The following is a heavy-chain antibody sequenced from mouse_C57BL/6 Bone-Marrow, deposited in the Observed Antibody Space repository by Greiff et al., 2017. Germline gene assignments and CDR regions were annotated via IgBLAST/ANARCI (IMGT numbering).Heavy chain of an antibody. CDR2: IYPGSGST. CDR1: GYTFTSYW. Sequence: QVQLQQPGAELVKPGASVKMSCKASGYTFTSYWITWVKQRPGHGLEWIGDIYPGSGSTNYNEKFKSKATLTVDTSSSTAYMQLSSLTSEDSAVYYCAGGGSSSFGGWGQSTTLTVSS. D-gene: IGHD1-1*01. V-gene: IGHV1-55*01. CDR3: AGGGSSSFGG. J-gene: IGHJ2*01.